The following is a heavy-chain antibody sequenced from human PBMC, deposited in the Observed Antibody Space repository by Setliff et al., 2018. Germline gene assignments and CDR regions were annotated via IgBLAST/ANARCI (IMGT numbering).Heavy chain of an antibody. J-gene: IGHJ4*02. Sequence: PSETLSLTCTVSDGSLSTYYWSWIRQPPGKGLEFIGYVYYSGNTYYNPSLESRVTISVDTSKNQFSLKLRSVTAADTAVYYCARGGTFRYFDYWGQGTPVTVSS. D-gene: IGHD5-12*01. V-gene: IGHV4-59*01. CDR1: DGSLSTYY. CDR3: ARGGTFRYFDY. CDR2: VYYSGNT.